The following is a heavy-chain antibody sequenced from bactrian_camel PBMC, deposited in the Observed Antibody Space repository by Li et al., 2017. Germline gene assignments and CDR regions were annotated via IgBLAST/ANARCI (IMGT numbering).Heavy chain of an antibody. CDR1: GFGYSRYC. D-gene: IGHD2*01. Sequence: QLESGGGSVQAGGSLRLSCAVTGFGYSRYCVAWFRRTPGKGREGVAASDGAGTVSYADFVKGRFTISKDNTKNTLPLQMNSLKPEDTAMYYCAAGCPIWTGLLSGDWGQGTQVTVS. J-gene: IGHJ4*01. CDR2: SDGAGTV. V-gene: IGHV3S26*01. CDR3: AAGCPIWTGLLSGD.